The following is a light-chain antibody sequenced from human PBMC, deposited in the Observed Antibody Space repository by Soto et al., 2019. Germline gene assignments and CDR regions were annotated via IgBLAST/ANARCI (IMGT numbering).Light chain of an antibody. CDR1: SGYSSFA. CDR3: QTWGTGIRV. Sequence: QSVLTQSSSASASLGASVKLTCTLSSGYSSFAIAWHQQQPEKGPRYLMKLNSDGSHSKGDGIPDRFSGSSSGAERYLTISSLQSEDEADYYCQTWGTGIRVFGGGTKVTVL. V-gene: IGLV4-69*01. J-gene: IGLJ3*02. CDR2: LNSDGSH.